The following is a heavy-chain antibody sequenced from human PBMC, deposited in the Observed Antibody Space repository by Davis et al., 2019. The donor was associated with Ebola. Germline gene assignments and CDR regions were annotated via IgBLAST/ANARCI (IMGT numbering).Heavy chain of an antibody. V-gene: IGHV3-23*01. CDR1: GFTFTSDA. CDR2: VSGSGDST. CDR3: ASRHVGY. J-gene: IGHJ4*02. Sequence: GESLKISCAASGFTFTSDAMSWARQAPGKGPEWVLIVSGSGDSTYYADSVKGRFTISRDNSKNTLYLQMNSLRVEDTAVYYCASRHVGYWGQGTLVTVSS. D-gene: IGHD1-26*01.